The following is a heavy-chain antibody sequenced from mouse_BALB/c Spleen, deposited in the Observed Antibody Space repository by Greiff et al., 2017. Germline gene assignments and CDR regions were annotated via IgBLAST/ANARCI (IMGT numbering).Heavy chain of an antibody. V-gene: IGHV14-1*02. D-gene: IGHD3-2*02. J-gene: IGHJ4*01. CDR2: IDPENGNT. CDR3: ARRRLRLARED. Sequence: VQLKESGAELVRSGASVKLSCTASGFNIKDYYMHWVKQRPEQGLEWIGWIDPENGNTIYDPKFQGKASITADTSSNTAYLQLSSLTSEDTAVYYCARRRLRLAREDWGQGTSVTVSS. CDR1: GFNIKDYY.